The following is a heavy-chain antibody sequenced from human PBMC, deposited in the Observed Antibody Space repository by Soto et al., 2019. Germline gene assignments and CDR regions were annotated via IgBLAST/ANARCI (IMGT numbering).Heavy chain of an antibody. CDR3: AKSSGVPGSIDYYGMDV. D-gene: IGHD3-10*02. V-gene: IGHV3-23*01. J-gene: IGHJ6*02. Sequence: GGSLRLSCAASGFTFSSYAMSWVRQAPGKGLEWVSAISGSGGSTYYADSVKGRFTISRDNSKNTLYLQMNSLRAEDTVVYYCAKSSGVPGSIDYYGMDVWGQGTTVTVSS. CDR1: GFTFSSYA. CDR2: ISGSGGST.